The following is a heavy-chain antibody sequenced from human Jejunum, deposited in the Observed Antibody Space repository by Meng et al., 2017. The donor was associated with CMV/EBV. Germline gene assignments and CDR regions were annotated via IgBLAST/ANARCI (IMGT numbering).Heavy chain of an antibody. V-gene: IGHV3-23*03. CDR2: ISSGSTIT. CDR1: SYA. Sequence: SYAMSWVRQAPGKGLEWVSIISSGSTITNYADSAKGRFTISRDNSKNTLYLQMNSLRAEDTAVYYCEKDISFRRLLSGYYYGMDAWGQGTTVTVSS. CDR3: EKDISFRRLLSGYYYGMDA. J-gene: IGHJ6*02. D-gene: IGHD6-25*01.